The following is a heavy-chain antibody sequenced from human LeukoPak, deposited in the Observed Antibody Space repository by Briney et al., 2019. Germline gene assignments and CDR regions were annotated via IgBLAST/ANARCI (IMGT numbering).Heavy chain of an antibody. Sequence: GGSLRLSCAASGFTFSSYAISWVRQAPGKGLEWVSAISGSGGSTYYADSVKGRFTISRDNSKNTLYLQMNSLRAEDTAVYYCAKDSEVVPAAQFDYWGQGTLVTVSS. D-gene: IGHD2-2*01. CDR3: AKDSEVVPAAQFDY. CDR2: ISGSGGST. CDR1: GFTFSSYA. V-gene: IGHV3-23*01. J-gene: IGHJ4*02.